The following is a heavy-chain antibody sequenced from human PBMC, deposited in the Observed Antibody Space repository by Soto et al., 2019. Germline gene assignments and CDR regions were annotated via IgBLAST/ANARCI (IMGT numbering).Heavy chain of an antibody. Sequence: QVRLQESGPGLVRPSETLSLTCTVSGVSSTSFYWSWIRQSPGKGLEWIGYIFDNGDVKYNPSLMSQLTRSIDMSKNEFSLRLKSVTAADTAMYYCARGWGSKWYYFDSWGEGILVTVSS. CDR1: GVSSTSFY. V-gene: IGHV4-59*01. CDR3: ARGWGSKWYYFDS. J-gene: IGHJ4*02. CDR2: IFDNGDV. D-gene: IGHD3-16*01.